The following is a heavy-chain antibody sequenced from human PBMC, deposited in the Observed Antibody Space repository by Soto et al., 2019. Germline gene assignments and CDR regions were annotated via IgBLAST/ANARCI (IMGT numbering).Heavy chain of an antibody. D-gene: IGHD2-2*02. Sequence: EVQLVESGGGLVQPGGSLRLSCAASGFTFSTYWMHWVRQAPGKGLVSVARTNSDVSDTTYADSVRGRFTISRDNAKNTLYLQMNSLRGEDTAVYYCVRTSGILSGLDVWGQGTSVTVSS. CDR1: GFTFSTYW. CDR3: VRTSGILSGLDV. V-gene: IGHV3-74*01. CDR2: TNSDVSDT. J-gene: IGHJ6*02.